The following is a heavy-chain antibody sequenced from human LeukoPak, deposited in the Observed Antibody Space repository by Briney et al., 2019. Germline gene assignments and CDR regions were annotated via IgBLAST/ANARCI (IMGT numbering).Heavy chain of an antibody. CDR2: ISSSGNT. V-gene: IGHV3-23*01. J-gene: IGHJ4*02. CDR1: GFTFSRSA. Sequence: GGSLRLSCAASGFTFSRSAMTWVRQTPGKGLDWVSSISSSGNTYYADSVKGRFTISRDNSKNMLYLQMNSLRAEDTAVYYCAKVGDRDGYSRIDYWGQGTLVTVSS. CDR3: AKVGDRDGYSRIDY. D-gene: IGHD5-24*01.